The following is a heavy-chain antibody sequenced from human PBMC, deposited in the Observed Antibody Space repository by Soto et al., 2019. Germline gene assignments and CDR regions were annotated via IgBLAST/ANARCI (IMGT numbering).Heavy chain of an antibody. V-gene: IGHV3-23*01. CDR1: GFTFSSYA. CDR2: ISGSGGST. J-gene: IGHJ6*02. D-gene: IGHD2-15*01. CDR3: AKDHIVVVVAATPEEYYGMDV. Sequence: GGSLRLSCAASGFTFSSYAMSWVRQAPGKGLEWVSAISGSGGSTYYADSVKGRFTISRDNSKNTLYLQMNSLRAEDTAVYYCAKDHIVVVVAATPEEYYGMDVWGQGTTVTVSS.